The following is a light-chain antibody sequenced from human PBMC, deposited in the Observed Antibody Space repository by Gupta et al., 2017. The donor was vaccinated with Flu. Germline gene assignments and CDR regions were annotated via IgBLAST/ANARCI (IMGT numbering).Light chain of an antibody. CDR1: SSNIGAGYD. CDR2: ENR. CDR3: QSYDISLSGVV. V-gene: IGLV1-40*01. J-gene: IGLJ3*02. Sequence: QSVLTQSPSVSGAPGQRVTISCSGSSSNIGAGYDVPWYQQLPRTAPRLLIYENRNRPSGVPDRFSGSRSGTSASLVITGLQAEDEADYYCQSYDISLSGVVFGGGTKLTVL.